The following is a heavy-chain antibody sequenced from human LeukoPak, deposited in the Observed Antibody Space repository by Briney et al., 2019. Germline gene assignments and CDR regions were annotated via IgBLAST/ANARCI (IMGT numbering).Heavy chain of an antibody. D-gene: IGHD2-21*01. CDR2: LSGSGGST. V-gene: IGHV3-23*01. J-gene: IGHJ4*02. CDR3: AKGHSPFDS. Sequence: PGGSLRLSCAASGFTFSRYAMSWVRQAPGKGLEWVSALSGSGGSTYYADSVKGRFTISRDNSKNTLYVQMNSLRAEDTAVYYCAKGHSPFDSWGQGTLVTVSS. CDR1: GFTFSRYA.